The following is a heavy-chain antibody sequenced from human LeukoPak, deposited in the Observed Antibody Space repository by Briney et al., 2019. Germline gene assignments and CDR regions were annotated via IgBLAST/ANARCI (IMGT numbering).Heavy chain of an antibody. CDR3: AREGPGDSYCGGDCYVRWFGP. CDR2: IIPIFGTA. CDR1: GGTFSSYA. Sequence: SVKVSRKASGGTFSSYAISWVRQAPGQGLEWMGRIIPIFGTANYAQKFQGRVTITTDESTSTAYMELSSLRSEDTAVYYCAREGPGDSYCGGDCYVRWFGPWGQGTLVTVSS. V-gene: IGHV1-69*05. J-gene: IGHJ5*02. D-gene: IGHD2-21*02.